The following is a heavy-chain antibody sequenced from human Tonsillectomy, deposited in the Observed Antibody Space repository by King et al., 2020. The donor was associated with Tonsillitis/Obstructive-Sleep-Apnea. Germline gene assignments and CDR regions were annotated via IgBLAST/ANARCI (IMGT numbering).Heavy chain of an antibody. Sequence: VQLQESGPGLVKPSETLSLTCTVSGGSISSYYWSWIRQPPGKGLEWIGYIYYSGSTNYNPSLKSRVTISVDTSKNQFSLKLSSVTTADTAVYYCARDARGYFTNGVCDAFDIWGQGTMVTVSS. CDR1: GGSISSYY. D-gene: IGHD2-8*01. CDR2: IYYSGST. CDR3: ARDARGYFTNGVCDAFDI. V-gene: IGHV4-59*01. J-gene: IGHJ3*02.